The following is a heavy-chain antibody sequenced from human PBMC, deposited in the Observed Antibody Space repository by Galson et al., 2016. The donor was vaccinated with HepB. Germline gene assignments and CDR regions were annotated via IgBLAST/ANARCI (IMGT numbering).Heavy chain of an antibody. CDR1: GGSISSASYY. J-gene: IGHJ5*02. D-gene: IGHD3-3*01. Sequence: CTVSGGSISSASYYWGWLRQPPGKGLEWIGSISYTGTTYYNPSLKSRATLSVDTSKNHFSLRLSSVTAADTAVYYCARLYYDFWSGYPADPWGQGTLVTVSS. CDR2: ISYTGTT. V-gene: IGHV4-39*02. CDR3: ARLYYDFWSGYPADP.